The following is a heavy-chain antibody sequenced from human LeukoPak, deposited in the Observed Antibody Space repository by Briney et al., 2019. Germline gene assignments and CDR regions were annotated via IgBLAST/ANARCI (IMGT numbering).Heavy chain of an antibody. V-gene: IGHV3-21*01. CDR1: GFTFSSYS. Sequence: GGSLRLSCAASGFTFSSYSMNWVRQALGKGLEWVSSISSSSSYIYYADSVKGRFTISRDNAKNSLYLQMNSLRAEDTAVYYCARSVGVIRAPFDYWGQGTLVTVSS. D-gene: IGHD3-10*01. CDR2: ISSSSSYI. J-gene: IGHJ4*02. CDR3: ARSVGVIRAPFDY.